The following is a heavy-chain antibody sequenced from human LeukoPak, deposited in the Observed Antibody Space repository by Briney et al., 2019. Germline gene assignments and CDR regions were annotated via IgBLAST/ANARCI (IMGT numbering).Heavy chain of an antibody. V-gene: IGHV4-39*07. CDR3: ARRLTVVTPRCGFDP. D-gene: IGHD4-23*01. Sequence: SETLSLTCTVSGGSISSSSYYWGWIRQPPGKGLEWIGEINHSGSTNYNPSLKSRVTISVDTSKNQFSLKLSSVAAADTAVYYCARRLTVVTPRCGFDPWGQGTLVTVSS. CDR2: INHSGST. J-gene: IGHJ5*02. CDR1: GGSISSSSYY.